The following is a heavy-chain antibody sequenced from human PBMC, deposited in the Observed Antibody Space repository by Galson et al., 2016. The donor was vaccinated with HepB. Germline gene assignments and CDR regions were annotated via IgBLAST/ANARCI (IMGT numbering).Heavy chain of an antibody. CDR2: IYPGDSHT. Sequence: QSGAEVTKPGESLKISCKGSGYTFSSYRIGWVRQMPGKGLEWMGLIYPGDSHTRYSPSLQGQVTISADKSISTAYLQWSSLKASDTAMSYCARHLRDDYIRRLDYWSQGTLVTVSS. D-gene: IGHD5-24*01. V-gene: IGHV5-51*01. CDR1: GYTFSSYR. CDR3: ARHLRDDYIRRLDY. J-gene: IGHJ4*02.